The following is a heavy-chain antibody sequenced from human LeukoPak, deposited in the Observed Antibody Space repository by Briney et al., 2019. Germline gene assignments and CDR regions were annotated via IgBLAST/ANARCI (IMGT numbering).Heavy chain of an antibody. D-gene: IGHD2-21*02. J-gene: IGHJ4*02. CDR1: GGTFSSYA. CDR2: IIPILGIA. V-gene: IGHV1-69*04. Sequence: SVKVSCKASGGTFSSYAISWVRQAPGQGLEWMGRIIPILGIANYAQKFQGRVTMTRNTSISTAYMELSSLRSEDTAVYYCARVSIVVVTAIDYWGQGTLVTVSS. CDR3: ARVSIVVVTAIDY.